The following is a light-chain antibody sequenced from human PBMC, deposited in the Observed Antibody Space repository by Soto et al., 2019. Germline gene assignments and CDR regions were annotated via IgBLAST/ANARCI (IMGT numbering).Light chain of an antibody. J-gene: IGKJ2*02. Sequence: DIQMTQSPSSLSASVGDRVTITCRASQTINTYLNWYQQKPGQAPKLLIHAASSLQSGVPSRFSGSGSGTDFTLTISGLQPDDFATYYCQQSYSTPPCTFGQGTKLEIK. CDR3: QQSYSTPPCT. CDR2: AAS. CDR1: QTINTY. V-gene: IGKV1-39*01.